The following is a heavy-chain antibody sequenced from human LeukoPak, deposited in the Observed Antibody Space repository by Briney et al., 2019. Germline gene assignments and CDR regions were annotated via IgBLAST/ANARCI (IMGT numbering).Heavy chain of an antibody. CDR3: ARSAYYYDGSDYYYFDY. CDR2: IYYSAST. Sequence: SETLSLTCTVSGGSISSSYWSWIRQPPGKGLEWIGYIYYSASTNYNPSLKSRVTISVDTSKNQFSLKLSSMTAADTAVYYCARSAYYYDGSDYYYFDYWGQGTLVTVSS. V-gene: IGHV4-59*01. CDR1: GGSISSSY. J-gene: IGHJ4*02. D-gene: IGHD3-22*01.